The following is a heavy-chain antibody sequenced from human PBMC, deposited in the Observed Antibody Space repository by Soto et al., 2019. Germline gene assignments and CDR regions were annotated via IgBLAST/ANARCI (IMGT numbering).Heavy chain of an antibody. Sequence: HPGGSLRLSCTTSGFSFASSAMTWVRQAPGKGLEWVATISGSDGKTYYADSVKGRFSISRDTSRNTLYLQMNSLRADDTAIYYCAKWSYLDYWGQGTRVTVSS. CDR2: ISGSDGKT. J-gene: IGHJ4*02. CDR3: AKWSYLDY. D-gene: IGHD3-3*01. CDR1: GFSFASSA. V-gene: IGHV3-23*01.